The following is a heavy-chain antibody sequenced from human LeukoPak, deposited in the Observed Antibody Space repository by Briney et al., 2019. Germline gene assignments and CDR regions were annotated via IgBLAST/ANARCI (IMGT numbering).Heavy chain of an antibody. V-gene: IGHV3-23*01. CDR2: ISGSGGST. J-gene: IGHJ4*02. CDR3: AKIATTMIVVVNNFVY. D-gene: IGHD3-22*01. Sequence: GGSLRLSCAASGFTFSSYAMSWVRQAPGKGLEWVSAISGSGGSTYYADSVRGRFTISRDNSKNTLYLQMNSLRAEDTAVYYCAKIATTMIVVVNNFVYWGQGTLVTVSS. CDR1: GFTFSSYA.